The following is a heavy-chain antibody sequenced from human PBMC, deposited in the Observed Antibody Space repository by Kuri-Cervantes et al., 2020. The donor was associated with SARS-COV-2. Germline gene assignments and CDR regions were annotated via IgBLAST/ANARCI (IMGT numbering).Heavy chain of an antibody. D-gene: IGHD4-23*01. J-gene: IGHJ4*02. CDR3: ARDVGYGGTSELDITYFDY. CDR1: GGTFSTYG. V-gene: IGHV1-69*13. CDR2: IIPFFGTP. Sequence: SVKVSCKASGGTFSTYGFTWVRQAPGQGLEWMGGIIPFFGTPNYAQKFEGRVTITADESTSTAYTELSSLRSEDTAVYFCARDVGYGGTSELDITYFDYWGQGTLVTVSS.